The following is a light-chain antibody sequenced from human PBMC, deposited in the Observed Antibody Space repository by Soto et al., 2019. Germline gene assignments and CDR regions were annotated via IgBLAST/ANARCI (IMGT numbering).Light chain of an antibody. CDR1: SSDIGSHDY. Sequence: QSALTQPASVSGSPGQSITISCTGTSSDIGSHDYVSWYQHHPGKAPKLIIYEVTNRPSGVSDRFSGSKSGNTASLTISRLQAEDEADYHCTSYTINTALVFGTGTKLTVL. CDR2: EVT. J-gene: IGLJ1*01. V-gene: IGLV2-14*01. CDR3: TSYTINTALV.